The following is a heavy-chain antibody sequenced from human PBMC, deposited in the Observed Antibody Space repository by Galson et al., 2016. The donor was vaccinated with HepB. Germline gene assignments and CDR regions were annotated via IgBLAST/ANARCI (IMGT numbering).Heavy chain of an antibody. Sequence: SLRLSCAASGFTFNKVWMSWVRQAPGKGLEWVGRIHSRTDGGTTDYAAPVKGRFIISRDDSENTLYLQMNSLKIEDTAVYYCKTRIDPFAGDRWGQGTRVTVSS. CDR1: GFTFNKVW. V-gene: IGHV3-15*01. J-gene: IGHJ4*02. D-gene: IGHD3-16*01. CDR2: IHSRTDGGTT. CDR3: KTRIDPFAGDR.